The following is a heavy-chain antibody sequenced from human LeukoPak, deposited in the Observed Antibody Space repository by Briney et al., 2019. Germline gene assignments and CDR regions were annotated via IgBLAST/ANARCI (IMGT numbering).Heavy chain of an antibody. J-gene: IGHJ4*02. D-gene: IGHD3-22*01. Sequence: PSETLSLTCAVSGGSISSSNWWSWVRQPPGKGLEWIGEIYHSGSTNYNPSLKSRVTISVDKSKNQFSLKLSSVTAADTAVYYCARERTSYDSSGDTEGLVWYWGQGTLVTVSS. CDR1: GGSISSSNW. CDR2: IYHSGST. V-gene: IGHV4-4*02. CDR3: ARERTSYDSSGDTEGLVWY.